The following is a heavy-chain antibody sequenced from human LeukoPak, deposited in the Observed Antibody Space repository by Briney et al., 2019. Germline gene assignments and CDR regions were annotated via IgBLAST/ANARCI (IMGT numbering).Heavy chain of an antibody. CDR1: GYTFTGYY. CDR2: IDPNSGGT. CDR3: AREKFRYFDL. Sequence: ASVKVSCKASGYTFTGYYMHWVRQAPGQGLEWMGWIDPNSGGTNYAQEFQGRVTMTRDTSNSTAYMELSRLRSDDTAVYYCAREKFRYFDLWGRGTLVTVSS. J-gene: IGHJ2*01. V-gene: IGHV1-2*02.